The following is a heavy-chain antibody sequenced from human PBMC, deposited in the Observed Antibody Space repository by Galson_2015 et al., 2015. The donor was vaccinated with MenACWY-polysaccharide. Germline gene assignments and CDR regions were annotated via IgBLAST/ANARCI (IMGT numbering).Heavy chain of an antibody. CDR1: GFTFSSYA. CDR3: ARSYCSRTSCNGMDV. D-gene: IGHD2-2*01. Sequence: SLRLSCAASGFTFSSYAIHWVRQAPGKGLEWVAVISYDGSNKYYADSVKGRFTISRDNSKNTLYLQMNSLRAEDTAIYYCARSYCSRTSCNGMDVWGQGTTVTVSS. V-gene: IGHV3-30-3*01. J-gene: IGHJ6*02. CDR2: ISYDGSNK.